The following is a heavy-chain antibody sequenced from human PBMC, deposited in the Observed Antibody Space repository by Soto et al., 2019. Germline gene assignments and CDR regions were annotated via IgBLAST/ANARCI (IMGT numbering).Heavy chain of an antibody. CDR1: GYSVTPYW. CDR3: ARLEVYYHMDV. V-gene: IGHV5-10-1*01. J-gene: IGHJ6*02. CDR2: IDPSDSYT. Sequence: GESLKVSCQASGYSVTPYWMSWVRQMPGKGLEWMGRIDPSDSYTNYSPSFQGHVTISADRSISTAYLQWSGLKASDTAMYYCARLEVYYHMDVWGQGTTVTSP.